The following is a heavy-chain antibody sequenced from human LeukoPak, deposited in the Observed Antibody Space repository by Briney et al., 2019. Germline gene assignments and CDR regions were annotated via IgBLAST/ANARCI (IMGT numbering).Heavy chain of an antibody. Sequence: GESLKISCKGSGYSFTSYWIGWVRQMPGKGLEWMGIIYPGDSDTRYSPSFQGQVTISADKSISTAYLQWSSLKASDTAMYYCASTTKTTCYYYGMDVWGQGTTVTVSS. CDR2: IYPGDSDT. J-gene: IGHJ6*02. CDR1: GYSFTSYW. V-gene: IGHV5-51*01. CDR3: ASTTKTTCYYYGMDV. D-gene: IGHD1-1*01.